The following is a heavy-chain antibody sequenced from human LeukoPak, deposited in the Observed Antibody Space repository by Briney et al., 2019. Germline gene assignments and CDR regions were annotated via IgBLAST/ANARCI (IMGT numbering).Heavy chain of an antibody. J-gene: IGHJ5*02. CDR1: GGSFSGYY. V-gene: IGHV4-34*01. Sequence: SETLSLTCAVYGGSFSGYYWSWIRQPPGKGLEWIGEINHSGSTNYNPSLKSRVTISVDTSKNQFSLKLSSVTAADTAVYYCARQGSNYNWFDPWGQGTLVTVSS. CDR2: INHSGST. D-gene: IGHD4-11*01. CDR3: ARQGSNYNWFDP.